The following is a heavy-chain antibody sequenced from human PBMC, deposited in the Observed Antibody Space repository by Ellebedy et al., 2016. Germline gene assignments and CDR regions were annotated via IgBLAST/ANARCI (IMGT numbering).Heavy chain of an antibody. Sequence: ASVKVSCKASGYILASYDINWVRQAPGQGLEWMGWMNPNRGSAGYAQNFQGRVTMTRNTSISTAYMELSSLRYEDTAVYYCARGKMTIKAFDIWGQGTMVTVSS. CDR2: MNPNRGSA. V-gene: IGHV1-8*01. CDR3: ARGKMTIKAFDI. D-gene: IGHD4/OR15-4a*01. J-gene: IGHJ3*02. CDR1: GYILASYD.